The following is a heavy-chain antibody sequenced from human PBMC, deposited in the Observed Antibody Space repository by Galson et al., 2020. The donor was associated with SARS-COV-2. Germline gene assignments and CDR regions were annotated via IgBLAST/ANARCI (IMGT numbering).Heavy chain of an antibody. V-gene: IGHV1-8*02. CDR1: GYIFTSYD. D-gene: IGHD3-3*01. CDR3: ARSRTTYYDVLSGYFPLYHYYNMDV. Sequence: ASVKVSCKTSGYIFTSYDINWVRQATGQGLEWLGWMNPNSGNTGYAQKFQGRVAMTRNNSISTAYMELCGLRSEDTAIYYCARSRTTYYDVLSGYFPLYHYYNMDVWGQGTTVTVSS. J-gene: IGHJ6*02. CDR2: MNPNSGNT.